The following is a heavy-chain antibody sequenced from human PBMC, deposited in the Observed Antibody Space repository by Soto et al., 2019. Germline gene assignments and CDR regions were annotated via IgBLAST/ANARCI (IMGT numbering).Heavy chain of an antibody. V-gene: IGHV4-59*01. Sequence: PSETLSLTCTVSGGSISSYYWSWIRQPPGKGLEWIGYIYYSGSTNYNPSLKSRVTISVDTSKNQFSLKLSSVTAADTAVYYCARGQIAAAYWFDPWGQGTLVTV. D-gene: IGHD6-13*01. CDR2: IYYSGST. J-gene: IGHJ5*02. CDR1: GGSISSYY. CDR3: ARGQIAAAYWFDP.